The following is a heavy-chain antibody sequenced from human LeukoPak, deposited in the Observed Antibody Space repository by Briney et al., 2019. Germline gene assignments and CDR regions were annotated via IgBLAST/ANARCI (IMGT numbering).Heavy chain of an antibody. Sequence: GASVKVSCKASGYTFTSYDINWVRQATGQGLEWMGWMNPNSGNTGYAQKFQGRVTMTRNTSISTAYMELSSLRSEDTAVYYCASDGRYCSSTSCHRGDYFDYWGQGTLVTVSS. D-gene: IGHD2-2*02. CDR1: GYTFTSYD. CDR2: MNPNSGNT. CDR3: ASDGRYCSSTSCHRGDYFDY. V-gene: IGHV1-8*01. J-gene: IGHJ4*02.